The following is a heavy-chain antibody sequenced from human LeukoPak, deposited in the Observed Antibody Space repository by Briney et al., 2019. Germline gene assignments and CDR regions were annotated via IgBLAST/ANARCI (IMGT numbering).Heavy chain of an antibody. CDR1: GGSISPYY. J-gene: IGHJ4*02. D-gene: IGHD1-20*01. CDR3: ARHDNWNDPSFDY. CDR2: IYYSGST. Sequence: SETLSLTCTVSGGSISPYYWSWIRQPPGKGLEWIGYIYYSGSTNYNPSLKSRVTISVDTSKNQFSLKLSSVTAADTAVYYCARHDNWNDPSFDYWGQGTLVTVSS. V-gene: IGHV4-59*08.